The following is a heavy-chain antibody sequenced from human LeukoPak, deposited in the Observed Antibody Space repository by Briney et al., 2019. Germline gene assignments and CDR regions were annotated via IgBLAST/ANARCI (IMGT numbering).Heavy chain of an antibody. CDR1: GFTFNSYS. V-gene: IGHV3-48*02. Sequence: GGSLRLSCTASGFTFNSYSRNWFRQAPGKGLEWVSYISSSSDTIYYADTVKGRFTISRDNAKNSLYLQMNSLTDEDTAVYYCAAPGYGSGWTPLDLWGQGTLVTVSS. CDR2: ISSSSDTI. CDR3: AAPGYGSGWTPLDL. J-gene: IGHJ5*02. D-gene: IGHD6-19*01.